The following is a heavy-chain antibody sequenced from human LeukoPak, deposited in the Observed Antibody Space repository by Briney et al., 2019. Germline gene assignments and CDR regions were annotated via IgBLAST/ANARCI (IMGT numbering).Heavy chain of an antibody. V-gene: IGHV3-66*02. Sequence: GGSLRLSCAASGFTVSSNYMSWVRQAPGKGLEWVSVIYSGGSTYYADSVKGRFTISRDNSKNTLYLQMNSLRAEDTAVYYCARHSSSSEFDHWGQGTLVTVSS. J-gene: IGHJ4*02. D-gene: IGHD6-6*01. CDR1: GFTVSSNY. CDR3: ARHSSSSEFDH. CDR2: IYSGGST.